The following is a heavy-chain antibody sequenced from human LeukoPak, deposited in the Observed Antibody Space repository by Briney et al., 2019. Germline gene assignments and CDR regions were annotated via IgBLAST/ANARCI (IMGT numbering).Heavy chain of an antibody. CDR2: IYPGDSDS. J-gene: IGHJ4*02. V-gene: IGHV5-51*01. CDR3: ARQGYTYGYDS. D-gene: IGHD5-18*01. Sequence: GESLKISCKGSGYSCTSYWIGWVRQMPGKGLEWMGIIYPGDSDSRYSPSFQGQVTMSADKSISTAYLQWSSLKASDTAMYYCARQGYTYGYDSWGQGTLVTVSS. CDR1: GYSCTSYW.